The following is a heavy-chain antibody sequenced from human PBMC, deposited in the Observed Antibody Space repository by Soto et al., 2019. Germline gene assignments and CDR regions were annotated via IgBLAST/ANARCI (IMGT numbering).Heavy chain of an antibody. CDR3: ARTIEWLDISYYFDY. CDR1: GGSISSYY. D-gene: IGHD3-3*01. CDR2: IYYSGST. Sequence: SETLSLTCTVSGGSISSYYWSWIRQPPGKGLEWIGYIYYSGSTNYNPSLKSRVTISVDTSKNQFPLKLSSVTAADTAVYYCARTIEWLDISYYFDYWGQGTLVTVSS. V-gene: IGHV4-59*08. J-gene: IGHJ4*02.